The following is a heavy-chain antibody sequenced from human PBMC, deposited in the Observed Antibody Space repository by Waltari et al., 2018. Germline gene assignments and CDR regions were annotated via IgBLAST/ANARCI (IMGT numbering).Heavy chain of an antibody. CDR2: INGYNGNT. J-gene: IGHJ4*02. D-gene: IGHD6-13*01. CDR3: AKLAGSRGWCFDY. CDR1: GGSFRSYW. V-gene: IGHV4-59*12. Sequence: QVQLQESGPGLVKPSETLSLTCGVSGGSFRSYWWSWVRQPPGKGLEWIGEINGYNGNTNYNPSLKSRVTVSKDASNNQFSLKMSSVTAADTAVYYCAKLAGSRGWCFDYWGQGVLVTVSS.